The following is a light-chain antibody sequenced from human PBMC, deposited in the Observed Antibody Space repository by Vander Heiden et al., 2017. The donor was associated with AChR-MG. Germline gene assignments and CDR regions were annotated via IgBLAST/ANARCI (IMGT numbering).Light chain of an antibody. V-gene: IGLV1-40*01. CDR1: SSNIGAGYA. CDR3: QYYESPLNVGV. J-gene: IGLJ3*02. CDR2: DNT. Sequence: QSVLTQPRSVSGAPGHRVTISCTGSSSNIGAGYAVHWYKKIPGTGHSRSIVDNTQRSQGVTDRLACSKSGTYDSRAITVLKTEDEGDDDCQYYESPLNVGVFGGGTKLTVL.